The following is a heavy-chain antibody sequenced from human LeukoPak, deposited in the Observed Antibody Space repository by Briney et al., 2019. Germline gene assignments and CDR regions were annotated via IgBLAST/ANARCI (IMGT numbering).Heavy chain of an antibody. CDR1: GGSISSYY. V-gene: IGHV4-59*01. CDR3: AGVVVIAAAQYGY. Sequence: SETLFLTCTVSGGSISSYYWSWIRQPPGKGLEWIGYIYYSGTTNYNPSLKSRVTISVDTSKNQFSLKLSSVTAADTTVYYCAGVVVIAAAQYGYWGQGTLVTVSS. CDR2: IYYSGTT. D-gene: IGHD6-13*01. J-gene: IGHJ4*02.